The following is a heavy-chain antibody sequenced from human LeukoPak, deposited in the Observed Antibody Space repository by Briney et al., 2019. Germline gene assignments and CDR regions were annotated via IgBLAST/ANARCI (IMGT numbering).Heavy chain of an antibody. CDR1: GGSIDSTNY. V-gene: IGHV4-4*02. Sequence: SETLSLTCGGSGGSIDSTNYWRWVRQPPGEGLEWIGEIAHDGTRNYNPSLRSRVAMSFDRANNYFSLSLTAVTAADTALYYCTRESRPFCPFAFGGQGVMVSVSS. CDR2: IAHDGTR. CDR3: TRESRPFCPFAF. D-gene: IGHD3-10*01. J-gene: IGHJ4*02.